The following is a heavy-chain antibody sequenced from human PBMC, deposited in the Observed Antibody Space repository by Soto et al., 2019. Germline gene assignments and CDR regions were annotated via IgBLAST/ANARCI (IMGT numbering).Heavy chain of an antibody. Sequence: QVQLVQSGAEVKKPGASVKVSCTASGYTFNSFYMHWVRQAPGQGLEWIGMINHTDGIVSFAQKFQDRVTLTTDRPTSTVYMELSSLTREDTAVYFCARDFGRHGAVDTTGWCDPWGPGTLVTVSS. CDR3: ARDFGRHGAVDTTGWCDP. D-gene: IGHD3-3*01. J-gene: IGHJ5*02. CDR2: INHTDGIV. V-gene: IGHV1-46*02. CDR1: GYTFNSFY.